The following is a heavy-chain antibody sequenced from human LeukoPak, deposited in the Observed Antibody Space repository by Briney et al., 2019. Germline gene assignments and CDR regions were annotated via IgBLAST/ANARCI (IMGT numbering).Heavy chain of an antibody. CDR2: ISAYNGNT. J-gene: IGHJ4*02. CDR3: ARELGGSYYVESPDY. CDR1: GYTFTSYG. V-gene: IGHV1-18*01. D-gene: IGHD1-26*01. Sequence: ASVKVFCKASGYTFTSYGISWVRQAPGQGLEWMGWISAYNGNTNYTQKLQGRVTMTTDTSTSTAYMELRSLRSDDTAVYYCARELGGSYYVESPDYWGQRTLVTVSS.